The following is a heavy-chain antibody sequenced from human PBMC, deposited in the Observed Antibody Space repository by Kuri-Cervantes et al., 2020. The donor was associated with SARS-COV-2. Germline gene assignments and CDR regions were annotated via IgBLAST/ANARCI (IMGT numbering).Heavy chain of an antibody. CDR1: GGSISTYY. CDR3: ARGMAEVSYYFDY. Sequence: GSLRLSCTVSGGSISTYYWTWIRQPPGKGLEWIGYVYYSGSTNYNPSLKSRVTISVDTSKNQLSLNVSSVTAADTAVYYCARGMAEVSYYFDYWGWGTLVTVSS. D-gene: IGHD5-24*01. CDR2: VYYSGST. V-gene: IGHV4-59*12. J-gene: IGHJ4*02.